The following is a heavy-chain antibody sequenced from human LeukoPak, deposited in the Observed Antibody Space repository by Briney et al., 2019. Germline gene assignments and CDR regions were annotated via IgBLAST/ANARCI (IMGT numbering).Heavy chain of an antibody. Sequence: GGSLRLSCAASGFTFSSYAVHWVRQAPGKGLEWVAVISYDGSNKYYADSVKGRFTISRDNSKNTLYLQMNSLRAEDTAVYYCARDSGSRLRYFDWSSDAFDIWGQGTMVTVSS. CDR2: ISYDGSNK. CDR1: GFTFSSYA. J-gene: IGHJ3*02. CDR3: ARDSGSRLRYFDWSSDAFDI. D-gene: IGHD3-9*01. V-gene: IGHV3-30*04.